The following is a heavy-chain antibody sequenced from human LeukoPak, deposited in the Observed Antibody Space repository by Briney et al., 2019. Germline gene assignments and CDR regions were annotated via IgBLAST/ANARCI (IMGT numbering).Heavy chain of an antibody. CDR2: IYTSGST. CDR1: GGSISSYY. J-gene: IGHJ6*02. Sequence: PSETLSLTCTVSGGSISSYYWSWIRQPAEKGLEWIGRIYTSGSTNYNPSLKSRVTMSVDTSKNQFSLKLSSVTAADTAVYYCARVGGSGSYYNVADYYGMDVWGQGTTVTVSS. V-gene: IGHV4-4*07. CDR3: ARVGGSGSYYNVADYYGMDV. D-gene: IGHD3-10*01.